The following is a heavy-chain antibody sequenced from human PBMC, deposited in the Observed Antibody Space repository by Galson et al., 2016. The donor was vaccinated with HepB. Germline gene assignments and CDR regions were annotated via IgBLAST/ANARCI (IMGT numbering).Heavy chain of an antibody. Sequence: SLRLSCAASGFTFSDYYMSWIRRAPGKGLEWVSYISPTSNDINFADSVMGRFSISRDNAKNSLYLQMNTLGAEDTAVYYCASPSGRFSVHTFDLWGQGTMVTVSS. CDR1: GFTFSDYY. V-gene: IGHV3-11*06. CDR2: ISPTSNDI. D-gene: IGHD1-26*01. CDR3: ASPSGRFSVHTFDL. J-gene: IGHJ3*01.